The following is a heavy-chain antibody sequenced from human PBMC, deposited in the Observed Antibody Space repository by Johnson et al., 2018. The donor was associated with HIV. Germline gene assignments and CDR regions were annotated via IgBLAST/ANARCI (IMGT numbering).Heavy chain of an antibody. J-gene: IGHJ3*02. CDR2: IRYDGNNK. D-gene: IGHD3-22*01. CDR3: ARDRAIVVAYDAFDI. CDR1: GFTFSSYG. Sequence: QVQLVESGGGVVQPGGSLRLSCAASGFTFSSYGMHWVRQAPGKGLEWVAFIRYDGNNKFYADSVKGRFTISRDNSKNTLYLQMNSLRPEDTAVYYCARDRAIVVAYDAFDIWVQGTMVTVSS. V-gene: IGHV3-30*02.